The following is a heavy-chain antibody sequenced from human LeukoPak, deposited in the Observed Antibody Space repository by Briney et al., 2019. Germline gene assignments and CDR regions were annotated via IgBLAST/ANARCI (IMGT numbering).Heavy chain of an antibody. D-gene: IGHD3-22*01. CDR3: ARAQEGYYYDSSGRRGAFDI. CDR2: IYHSGST. J-gene: IGHJ3*02. CDR1: GVSISSGGYA. V-gene: IGHV4-30-2*01. Sequence: SQTLSLTCAVSGVSISSGGYAWRWIRQPRGKGLEWIGYIYHSGSTYYNPGLKSRFTISVDRSKNQFSLKLSSVTAADTAVYYCARAQEGYYYDSSGRRGAFDIWGQGTMVTVSS.